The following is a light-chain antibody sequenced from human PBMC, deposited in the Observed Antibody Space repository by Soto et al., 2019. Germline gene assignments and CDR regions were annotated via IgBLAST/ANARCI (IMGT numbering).Light chain of an antibody. V-gene: IGLV2-11*01. Sequence: QSALTQPRSVSGSPGQSVTISCTGTSNNVGGYNDVSWYQQHPGKAPKFIIYDVSQRPSGVPDRFSGSKSGNTASLTISGLQAEDEADYYCCSYAGTLSYVFGTGTQLTVL. J-gene: IGLJ1*01. CDR3: CSYAGTLSYV. CDR2: DVS. CDR1: SNNVGGYND.